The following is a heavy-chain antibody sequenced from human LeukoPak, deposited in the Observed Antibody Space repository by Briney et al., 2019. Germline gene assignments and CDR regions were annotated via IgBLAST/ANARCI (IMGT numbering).Heavy chain of an antibody. Sequence: GGSLRLSCAASGFTFSSYGMHWVRQAPGKGLEWVAVVWYDGSNKYYADSVKGRLTISRDNSKNTLYLQMSSLRAEDTAVYYCARDRGIAARRAWFDPWGQGTLVTVSS. CDR3: ARDRGIAARRAWFDP. D-gene: IGHD6-6*01. J-gene: IGHJ5*02. CDR1: GFTFSSYG. V-gene: IGHV3-33*01. CDR2: VWYDGSNK.